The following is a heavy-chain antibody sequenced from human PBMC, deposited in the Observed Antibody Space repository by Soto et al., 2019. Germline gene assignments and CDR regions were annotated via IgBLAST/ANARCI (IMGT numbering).Heavy chain of an antibody. D-gene: IGHD3-9*01. V-gene: IGHV3-23*01. CDR3: AKDLSYDILTGTIDY. CDR1: GFTFSSYA. CDR2: ISGSGGST. J-gene: IGHJ4*02. Sequence: GGSLRLSCAASGFTFSSYAMSWVRQAPGKGLEWVSAISGSGGSTYYADSVKGRFTISRDNSKNTLYLQMNSLRAEDTAVYYCAKDLSYDILTGTIDYWGQGTLVTVSS.